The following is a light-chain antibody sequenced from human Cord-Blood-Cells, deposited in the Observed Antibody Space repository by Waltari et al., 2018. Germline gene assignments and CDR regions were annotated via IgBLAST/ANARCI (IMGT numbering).Light chain of an antibody. CDR3: SSYASSSTWV. CDR2: DVS. V-gene: IGLV2-14*01. Sequence: HSALPPPASASGPPPQPLTLSCTRPRSHLDGHTHAPWYQQHPGKAPKLMIYDVSNRPSGVSNRFSGSKSGNTASLTISGLQAEDEADYYCSSYASSSTWVFGGGTKLTVL. CDR1: RSHLDGHTH. J-gene: IGLJ3*02.